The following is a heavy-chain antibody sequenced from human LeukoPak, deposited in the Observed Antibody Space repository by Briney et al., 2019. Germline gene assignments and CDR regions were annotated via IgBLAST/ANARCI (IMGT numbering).Heavy chain of an antibody. Sequence: GGSLRLSCAASGFIFSSDALSWVRQAPGKGLEWVSLISGSGGRTDYADSVKGRFTISRDNSKNTLYLQMNSLRAEDTAVYYCAKDGDYYGSGSYFDYWGQGTLVTVSS. V-gene: IGHV3-23*01. CDR2: ISGSGGRT. CDR1: GFIFSSDA. CDR3: AKDGDYYGSGSYFDY. J-gene: IGHJ4*02. D-gene: IGHD3-10*01.